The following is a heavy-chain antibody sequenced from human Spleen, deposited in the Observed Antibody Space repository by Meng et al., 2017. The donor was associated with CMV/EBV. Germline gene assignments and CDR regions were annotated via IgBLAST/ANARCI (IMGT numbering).Heavy chain of an antibody. V-gene: IGHV3-30*02. D-gene: IGHD2-2*03. J-gene: IGHJ4*02. CDR3: AKGLSVGYCTSTTCSAPFDY. CDR2: IRYDGSNK. CDR1: GFTFSSYG. Sequence: GESLKISCAASGFTFSSYGMHWVRQAPGKGLEWVAFIRYDGSNKDCADSVKGRFTISRDNSKNTLYVQMNSLRPEDTAVYYCAKGLSVGYCTSTTCSAPFDYWGQGTLVTVSS.